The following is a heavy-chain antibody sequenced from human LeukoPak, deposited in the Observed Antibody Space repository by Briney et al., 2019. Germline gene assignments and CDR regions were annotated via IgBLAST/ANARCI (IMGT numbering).Heavy chain of an antibody. CDR1: GYTFTSYD. CDR2: MDPNSGNT. CDR3: ARGGRAMAAYNWFDP. Sequence: ASVTVSCKASGYTFTSYDINWVRQATGQGLEWMGWMDPNSGNTGYAQKFQGRVTMTRNTSISTAYMELSSLRSEDTAVYYCARGGRAMAAYNWFDPWGQGTLVTVSS. D-gene: IGHD5-18*01. V-gene: IGHV1-8*01. J-gene: IGHJ5*02.